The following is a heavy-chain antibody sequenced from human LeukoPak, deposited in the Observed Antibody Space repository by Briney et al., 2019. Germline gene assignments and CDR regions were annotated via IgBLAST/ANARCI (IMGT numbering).Heavy chain of an antibody. CDR1: GGSFSGYY. D-gene: IGHD3-10*01. CDR2: INHSGST. CDR3: ARDMVRGASNY. J-gene: IGHJ4*02. Sequence: SETLSLTCAVYGGSFSGYYWSWIRQPPGKGLEWIGEINHSGSTNYNPSLKSRVTISVDTSKNQFSLKLSSVTAADTAVYYCARDMVRGASNYWGQGTLVTVSS. V-gene: IGHV4-34*01.